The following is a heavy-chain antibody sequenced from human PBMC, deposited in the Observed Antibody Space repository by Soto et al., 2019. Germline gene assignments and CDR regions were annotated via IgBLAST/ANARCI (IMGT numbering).Heavy chain of an antibody. V-gene: IGHV4-59*01. Sequence: SETLSLTCTVSGGSISSYYWSWIRQPPGKGLEWIGYIYYSGSTNYNPSLKSRVTISVDTSKNQFSLKLSSVTAADTAAYYCARDDGRWYFAYWGQGTLVPVPS. J-gene: IGHJ4*02. D-gene: IGHD2-15*01. CDR3: ARDDGRWYFAY. CDR1: GGSISSYY. CDR2: IYYSGST.